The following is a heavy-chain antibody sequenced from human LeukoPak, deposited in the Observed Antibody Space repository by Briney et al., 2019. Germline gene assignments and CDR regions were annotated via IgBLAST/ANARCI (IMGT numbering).Heavy chain of an antibody. CDR3: AREIGPIQLHLWGSAFDY. D-gene: IGHD5-18*01. Sequence: ASVKVSCKAFGYTFTSNYMHWVRQAPGQGPEWMGVISPSGGSTTYAQKFQGRLTVTRDTSTSTVYMELSSLRSEDTAVYYCAREIGPIQLHLWGSAFDYWGQGTLVTVSS. V-gene: IGHV1-46*01. J-gene: IGHJ4*02. CDR1: GYTFTSNY. CDR2: ISPSGGST.